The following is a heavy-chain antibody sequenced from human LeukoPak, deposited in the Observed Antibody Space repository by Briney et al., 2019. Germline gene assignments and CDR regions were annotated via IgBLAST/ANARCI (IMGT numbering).Heavy chain of an antibody. CDR2: INSDESTT. CDR1: GFTFSNYW. Sequence: GGSLRLSCAASGFTFSNYWMHWVRQAPGKGLVWVSRINSDESTTNYADSVKGRFTISRDNAKNTLYLQMNSLRAEDTAVYYCARRGAVAGTFDYWGQGTLVTVSS. D-gene: IGHD6-19*01. J-gene: IGHJ4*02. V-gene: IGHV3-74*01. CDR3: ARRGAVAGTFDY.